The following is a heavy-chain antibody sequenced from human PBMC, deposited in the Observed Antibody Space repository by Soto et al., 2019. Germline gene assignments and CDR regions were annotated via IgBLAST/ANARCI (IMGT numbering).Heavy chain of an antibody. Sequence: EVQLLESGGGLEQPGGSLRLSCVASGFTFSNYAMNWIRQAPGKGLEWVSSISGSDDRTFFPDSVKGRFTISRDNSKDTVFLQMNNLRGEDTALYYCTKGGRGIDIFFDSWGQGTLVSVSS. CDR3: TKGGRGIDIFFDS. D-gene: IGHD3-9*01. CDR1: GFTFSNYA. J-gene: IGHJ4*02. V-gene: IGHV3-23*01. CDR2: ISGSDDRT.